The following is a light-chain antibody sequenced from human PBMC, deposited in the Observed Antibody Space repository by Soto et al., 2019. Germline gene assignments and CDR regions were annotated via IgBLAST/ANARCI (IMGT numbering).Light chain of an antibody. CDR2: GAS. J-gene: IGKJ1*01. CDR3: QQYGTSTQT. CDR1: QSVSSN. Sequence: EIVLTQSPATLSLSPGERATLSCMASQSVSSNLAWYQQKPGQAPRRLIYGASIRATGIPDRFSGSGSGTDFTLTISRLEPEDFALYYCQQYGTSTQTSGQGNKGGYQ. V-gene: IGKV3-20*01.